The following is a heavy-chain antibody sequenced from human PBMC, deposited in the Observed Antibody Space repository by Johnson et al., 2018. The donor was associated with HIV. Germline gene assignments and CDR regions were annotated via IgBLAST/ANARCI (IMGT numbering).Heavy chain of an antibody. CDR3: ARGPWAFDI. CDR2: IGTAGDT. CDR1: GFTFDDYA. V-gene: IGHV3-13*01. Sequence: VQLVESGGGVVRPGGSLRLSCAASGFTFDDYAMHWVRQATGKGLEWVSAIGTAGDTYYPGSVKGRFTISRENAKNSLYLQMNSLRAGDTAVYYGARGPWAFDIWGQGTMVTVSS. J-gene: IGHJ3*02.